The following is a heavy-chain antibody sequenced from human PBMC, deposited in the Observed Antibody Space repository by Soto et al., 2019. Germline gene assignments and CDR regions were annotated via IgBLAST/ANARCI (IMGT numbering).Heavy chain of an antibody. CDR2: TYFRFKWFN. CDR3: ARESSKSWFDP. Sequence: SQTLSLTCAISGDSVSSSSPSCCWSRHSPSRGLEWLGRTYFRFKWFNDYAVSAKSRMTISPDTSKNQFSLHVNSVSPEDTAVYYCARESSKSWFDPWGQGTLVTVSS. J-gene: IGHJ5*02. CDR1: GDSVSSSSPS. V-gene: IGHV6-1*01. D-gene: IGHD4-4*01.